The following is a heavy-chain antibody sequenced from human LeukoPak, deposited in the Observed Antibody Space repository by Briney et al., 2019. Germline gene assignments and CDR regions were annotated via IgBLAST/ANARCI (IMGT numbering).Heavy chain of an antibody. V-gene: IGHV1-2*02. CDR3: ARGSGYSYGSEDY. D-gene: IGHD5-18*01. Sequence: ASVKVSCKASGYTFTGYYMHWVRQAPGQGLEWMGWINPNSGGTNYAQKLQGRVTMTTDTSTSTAYMELRSLRSDDTAVYYCARGSGYSYGSEDYWGQGTLVTVSS. CDR1: GYTFTGYY. J-gene: IGHJ4*02. CDR2: INPNSGGT.